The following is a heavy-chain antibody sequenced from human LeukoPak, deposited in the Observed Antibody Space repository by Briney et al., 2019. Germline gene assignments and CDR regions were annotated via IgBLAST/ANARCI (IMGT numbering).Heavy chain of an antibody. V-gene: IGHV3-23*01. J-gene: IGHJ4*02. D-gene: IGHD3-3*01. CDR2: ISGSGGST. Sequence: PGGSLRLSCAASGFTFSSYAMSWVRQAPGKGLEWVSAISGSGGSTYYADSVKGRFTISRDNSKNTLYLQMNSLRAEDTAVYYCAKGSRRITVFGVVTPPGYWGQGTLVTVSS. CDR3: AKGSRRITVFGVVTPPGY. CDR1: GFTFSSYA.